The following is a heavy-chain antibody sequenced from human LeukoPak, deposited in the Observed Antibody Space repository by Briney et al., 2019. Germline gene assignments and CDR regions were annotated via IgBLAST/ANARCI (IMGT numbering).Heavy chain of an antibody. CDR3: ARDSGSGSYYRYNWFDP. J-gene: IGHJ5*02. CDR2: IYHSGST. V-gene: IGHV4-38-2*02. Sequence: SETLSLTCTVSGYSISSGYYWGWIRQPPGKGLEWIGSIYHSGSTYYNPSLKSRVTISVDTSKNQFSLKLSSVTAADTAVYYCARDSGSGSYYRYNWFDPWGQGTLVTVSS. CDR1: GYSISSGYY. D-gene: IGHD3-10*01.